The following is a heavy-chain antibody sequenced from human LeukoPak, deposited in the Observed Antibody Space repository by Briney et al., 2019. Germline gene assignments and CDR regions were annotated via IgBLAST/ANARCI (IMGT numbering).Heavy chain of an antibody. V-gene: IGHV4-59*01. CDR3: ARDRGSLVGGDAFDT. Sequence: SETLSLTCTVSGGSISSYYWSWIRQPPGKGLEWIGYIYYSGSTNYNPSLKSRVTISVDTSKNQFSLKLSSVTAADTAVYYCARDRGSLVGGDAFDTWGQGTMVTVSS. CDR1: GGSISSYY. D-gene: IGHD1-26*01. CDR2: IYYSGST. J-gene: IGHJ3*02.